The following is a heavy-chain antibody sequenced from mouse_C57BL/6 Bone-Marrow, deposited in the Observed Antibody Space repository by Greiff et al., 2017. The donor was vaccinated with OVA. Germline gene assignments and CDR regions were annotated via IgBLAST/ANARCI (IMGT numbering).Heavy chain of an antibody. V-gene: IGHV8-8*01. Sequence: QVTLKVSGPGILQPSQTLSLTCSFSGFSLSTFGMGVGWIRQPSGKGLEWLAHIWWDDDKYYNPALKSRLKISKGTPKNQVFLKIAKVDTADAATYYCAQIPSYYGSSSYAMDYWGQGTSVTVSS. J-gene: IGHJ4*01. CDR2: IWWDDDK. CDR3: AQIPSYYGSSSYAMDY. D-gene: IGHD1-1*01. CDR1: GFSLSTFGMG.